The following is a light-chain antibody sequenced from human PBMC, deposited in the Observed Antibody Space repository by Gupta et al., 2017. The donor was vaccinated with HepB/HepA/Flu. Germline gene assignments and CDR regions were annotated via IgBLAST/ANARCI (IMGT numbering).Light chain of an antibody. CDR2: LGS. CDR3: MQTLQTPS. V-gene: IGKV2-28*01. Sequence: DFVLIQSPLSLTVTPGESASISCRSSQTLLHRNGNNYLDWLVQRAGQSPQLVVYLGSNRASGVPDRFSGSVSGTDFTLKISRVEPEDVGIYYCMQTLQTPSFGQGTKLEI. CDR1: QTLLHRNGNNY. J-gene: IGKJ2*01.